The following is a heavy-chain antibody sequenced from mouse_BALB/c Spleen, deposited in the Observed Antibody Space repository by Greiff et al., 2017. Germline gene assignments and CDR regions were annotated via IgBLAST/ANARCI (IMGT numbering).Heavy chain of an antibody. CDR1: GYAFTNYL. CDR2: INPGSGGT. CDR3: AREGLGRYYFDY. D-gene: IGHD4-1*01. J-gene: IGHJ2*01. Sequence: QVQLQQSAAELVRPGTSVMVSCKASGYAFTNYLIEWVKQRPGQGLEWIGVINPGSGGTNYNEKFKGKATLTADKSSSTAYMQLSSLTSEDSAVYFCAREGLGRYYFDYWGEGTTLTVSS. V-gene: IGHV1-54*01.